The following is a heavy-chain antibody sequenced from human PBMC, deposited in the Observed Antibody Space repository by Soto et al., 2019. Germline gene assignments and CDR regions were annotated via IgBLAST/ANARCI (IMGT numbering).Heavy chain of an antibody. D-gene: IGHD1-7*01. V-gene: IGHV3-7*01. Sequence: EVQLVESGGGLVQPGGSLRLSGAASGFTFSSYWMSWVRQAPGKGLEWVANIKEDGSEEYYVDSVKGRFTISRDNAKNSLFLQMNSLRAEDTAVYYCARDRELKAWGQGTLVTVSS. J-gene: IGHJ5*02. CDR1: GFTFSSYW. CDR2: IKEDGSEE. CDR3: ARDRELKA.